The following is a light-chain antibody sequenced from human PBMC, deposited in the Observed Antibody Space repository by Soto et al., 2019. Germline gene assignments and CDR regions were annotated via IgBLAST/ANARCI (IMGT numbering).Light chain of an antibody. CDR2: AAS. V-gene: IGKV1-8*01. J-gene: IGKJ2*01. CDR1: QSVGSY. Sequence: AIRMTQSPSSLSASTGDRVTVTCRASQSVGSYLAWYQQKPGAAPKLLIYAASTLHIGVPSRFKGSGYGTDFTLTISCLQYEDFATYYCQHYYNYPYSFGQGTKVDIK. CDR3: QHYYNYPYS.